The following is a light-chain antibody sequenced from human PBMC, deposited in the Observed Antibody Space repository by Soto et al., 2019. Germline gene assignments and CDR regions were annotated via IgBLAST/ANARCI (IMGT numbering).Light chain of an antibody. Sequence: DIQMTQSPSSLSASVGDRVTITCRASQGIGNDLGWFQQEPGKAPKRLIYAASSLQSGVPSRFSGSGSGTEFTLTISSLQPEDFATYYFLQSSSYPYTFGGGTKVEIK. CDR1: QGIGND. CDR2: AAS. J-gene: IGKJ4*01. CDR3: LQSSSYPYT. V-gene: IGKV1-17*01.